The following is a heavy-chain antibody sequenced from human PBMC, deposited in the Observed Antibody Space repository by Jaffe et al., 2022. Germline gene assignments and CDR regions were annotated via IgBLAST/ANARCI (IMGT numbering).Heavy chain of an antibody. CDR3: ARTTVTTFVDY. Sequence: QVQLQQWGAGLLKPSETLSLTCAVYGGSFSGYYWSWIRQPPGKGLEWIGEINHSGSTNYNPSLKSRVTISVDTSKNQFSLKLSSVTAADTAVYYCARTTVTTFVDYWGQGTLVTVSS. J-gene: IGHJ4*02. V-gene: IGHV4-34*01. D-gene: IGHD4-17*01. CDR2: INHSGST. CDR1: GGSFSGYY.